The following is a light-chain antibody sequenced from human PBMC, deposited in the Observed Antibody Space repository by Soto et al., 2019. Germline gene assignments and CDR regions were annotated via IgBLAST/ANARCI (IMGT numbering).Light chain of an antibody. CDR3: HQYNTSPLT. V-gene: IGKV1-5*03. Sequence: DIQMTQSPSTLSASVGDRVTITCRASQTISSWLAWYQQKPGKAPKLLIYKASNLEGGVPSRFSGSGSGTEFNIAISSLQPDDYATYYCHQYNTSPLTFGGGTTVEIK. J-gene: IGKJ4*01. CDR2: KAS. CDR1: QTISSW.